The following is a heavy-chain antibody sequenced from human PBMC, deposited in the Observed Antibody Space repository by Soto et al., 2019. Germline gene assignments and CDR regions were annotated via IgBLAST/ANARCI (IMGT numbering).Heavy chain of an antibody. D-gene: IGHD1-7*01. CDR3: ARGRNYFDP. Sequence: SLRLSCAASGFSFSDYYMSWIRQAPGKGLEWVSYISSSSSYTHYADSVKGRFTISRDNAKNSLYLQMDSLRAEDTAVYYCARGRNYFDPWGQGTLVTVSS. CDR1: GFSFSDYY. CDR2: ISSSSSYT. J-gene: IGHJ5*02. V-gene: IGHV3-11*05.